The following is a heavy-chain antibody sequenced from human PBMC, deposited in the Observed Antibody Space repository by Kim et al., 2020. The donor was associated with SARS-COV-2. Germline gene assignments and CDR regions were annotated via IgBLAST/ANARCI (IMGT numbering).Heavy chain of an antibody. CDR2: INHSGST. D-gene: IGHD3-22*01. CDR1: GGSFSGYY. J-gene: IGHJ4*02. Sequence: SETLSLTCAVYGGSFSGYYWSWIRQPPGKGLEWIGEINHSGSTNYNPSLKSRVTISVDTSKNQFSLKLSSVTAADTAVYYCARGLDQPPPSTMIVVVITTFDYWGQGTLVTVSS. CDR3: ARGLDQPPPSTMIVVVITTFDY. V-gene: IGHV4-34*01.